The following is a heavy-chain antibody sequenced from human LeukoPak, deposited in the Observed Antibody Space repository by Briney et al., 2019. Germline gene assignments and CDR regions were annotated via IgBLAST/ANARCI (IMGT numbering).Heavy chain of an antibody. J-gene: IGHJ4*02. CDR1: GGSIGSGDHY. D-gene: IGHD6-13*01. Sequence: SETLSLTCTVTGGSIGSGDHYWSWIRQPPGKGLEWIAYIYYSGGTYYNPSLRSRVTISVDTSKNQFSLNLSSVTDADTAVYYCARGDSSSWSFKIWGQGTLVTVSS. V-gene: IGHV4-30-4*01. CDR2: IYYSGGT. CDR3: ARGDSSSWSFKI.